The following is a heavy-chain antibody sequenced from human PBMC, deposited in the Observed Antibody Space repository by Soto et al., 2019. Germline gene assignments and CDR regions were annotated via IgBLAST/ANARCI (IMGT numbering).Heavy chain of an antibody. D-gene: IGHD6-6*01. CDR2: ISGSGGST. CDR3: AKDGLKYSSSSDAFDI. J-gene: IGHJ3*02. V-gene: IGHV3-23*01. CDR1: GFTFSSYA. Sequence: LRLSCAASGFTFSSYAMSWVRQAPGKVLEWVSAISGSGGSTYYSDSVKGRFTISRDNSKNTLYLQMNSLRAEDTAVYYCAKDGLKYSSSSDAFDIWGQGTMVTVSS.